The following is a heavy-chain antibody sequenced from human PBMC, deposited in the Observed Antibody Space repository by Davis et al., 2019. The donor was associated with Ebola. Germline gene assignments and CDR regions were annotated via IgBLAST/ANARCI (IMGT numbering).Heavy chain of an antibody. V-gene: IGHV3-73*01. D-gene: IGHD4-17*01. CDR2: IRSKANSYET. Sequence: GGSLRLSCAASGFTFSGYAMHWVRQASGKGLEWVGRIRSKANSYETAYAASVKGRFTISRDDSKNMAYLKMNSLKTEDTAVYYCTTTTVTTDYWGQGTLVTVSS. CDR1: GFTFSGYA. J-gene: IGHJ4*02. CDR3: TTTTVTTDY.